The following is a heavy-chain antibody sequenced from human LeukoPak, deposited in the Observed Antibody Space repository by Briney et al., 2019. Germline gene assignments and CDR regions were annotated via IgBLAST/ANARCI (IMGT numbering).Heavy chain of an antibody. Sequence: SETLSLTCAVYGGSFSGYYWSWIRQSPGKGLEWIGEINHSGSTNYNPSLKSRVTISVDTSKNQFSLKLSSVTAADTAVYYCASLRTGYYYYNMDVWGKGTTVTISS. V-gene: IGHV4-34*01. CDR2: INHSGST. CDR3: ASLRTGYYYYNMDV. D-gene: IGHD1-14*01. CDR1: GGSFSGYY. J-gene: IGHJ6*03.